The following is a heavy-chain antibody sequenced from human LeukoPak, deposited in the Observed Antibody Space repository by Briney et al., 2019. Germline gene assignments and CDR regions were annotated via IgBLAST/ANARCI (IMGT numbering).Heavy chain of an antibody. CDR1: GFTFSSYW. D-gene: IGHD2-2*01. J-gene: IGHJ4*02. CDR3: ARGDLQLPHFDY. V-gene: IGHV3-21*01. CDR2: ISSSSSYI. Sequence: GGSLRLSCAASGFTFSSYWMHWVRQAPGKGLEWVSSISSSSSYIYYADSVKGRFTISRDNAKNSLYLQMNSLRAEDTAVYYCARGDLQLPHFDYWGQGTLVTVSS.